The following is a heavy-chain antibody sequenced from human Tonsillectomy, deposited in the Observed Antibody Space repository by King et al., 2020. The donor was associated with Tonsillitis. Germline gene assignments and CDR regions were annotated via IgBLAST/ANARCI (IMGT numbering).Heavy chain of an antibody. CDR3: ARDRDILTGYYYYGMDV. CDR1: GFTFNNYG. V-gene: IGHV3-33*01. Sequence: VQLVESGGGVVQPGRSLRLSCAASGFTFNNYGMHWVRQAPGKGLEWVAIIWYDGSYKFYADSVQGRFTISRDNFKNTLYLQMNSLRAEDTAVYYCARDRDILTGYYYYGMDVWGHGTTVTVSS. CDR2: IWYDGSYK. J-gene: IGHJ6*02. D-gene: IGHD3-9*01.